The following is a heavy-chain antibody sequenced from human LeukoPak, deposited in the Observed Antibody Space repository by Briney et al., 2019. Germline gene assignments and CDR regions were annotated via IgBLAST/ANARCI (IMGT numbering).Heavy chain of an antibody. CDR1: GYTFTSYA. CDR2: ISPYNDNT. Sequence: ASVKVSCKASGYTFTSYAMHWVRQAPGQRLEWMGWISPYNDNTKYAQKFQGRVTMTTDTSTTTAYMDLRSLRSDDTAVYYCTRDHLAADGSDAFDIWGQGTMVTVSS. V-gene: IGHV1-3*01. D-gene: IGHD6-13*01. CDR3: TRDHLAADGSDAFDI. J-gene: IGHJ3*02.